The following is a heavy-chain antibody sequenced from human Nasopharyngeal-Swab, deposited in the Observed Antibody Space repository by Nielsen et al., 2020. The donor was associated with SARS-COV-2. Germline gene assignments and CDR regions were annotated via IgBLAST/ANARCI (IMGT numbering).Heavy chain of an antibody. V-gene: IGHV3-23*01. CDR2: ISGSGDTT. CDR3: AKGRNRILVTGTLFDY. D-gene: IGHD6-19*01. Sequence: GRSLRLSCAASGFAYNNYAMNWVRQAPGKGLEWVSVISGSGDTTYYANSVKGRFTISRDNSKNTLYLQMNSLTAEDTAVYFCAKGRNRILVTGTLFDYWGQGTLVTVSS. J-gene: IGHJ4*02. CDR1: GFAYNNYA.